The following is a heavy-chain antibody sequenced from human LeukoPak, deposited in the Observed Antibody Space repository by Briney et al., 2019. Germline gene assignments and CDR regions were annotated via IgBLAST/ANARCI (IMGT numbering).Heavy chain of an antibody. J-gene: IGHJ6*03. Sequence: GRSLRLSCAASGFTFSSYGIHWVRQAPGKGLEWVAFIRYDGSNKYYADSVKGRFTISRDNSKNTLYLQMNSLRAEDTAFYYCAKDCLYCSSTSCQQYYYYMDVWGKGTTVTVSS. CDR3: AKDCLYCSSTSCQQYYYYMDV. V-gene: IGHV3-30*02. CDR1: GFTFSSYG. CDR2: IRYDGSNK. D-gene: IGHD2-2*01.